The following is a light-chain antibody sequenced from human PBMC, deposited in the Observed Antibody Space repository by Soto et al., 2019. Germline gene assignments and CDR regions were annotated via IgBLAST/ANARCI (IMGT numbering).Light chain of an antibody. CDR1: QSVSSN. Sequence: EIVMTQSPATLSVSPGERATLSCRASQSVSSNLAWYQQKPGQAPRLLIYGASTRATGVPTRFSGSRSGADFTLTISRLEPEDFAVYFCQHYGSSPLTFGGGTKVDI. CDR3: QHYGSSPLT. J-gene: IGKJ4*01. CDR2: GAS. V-gene: IGKV3-15*01.